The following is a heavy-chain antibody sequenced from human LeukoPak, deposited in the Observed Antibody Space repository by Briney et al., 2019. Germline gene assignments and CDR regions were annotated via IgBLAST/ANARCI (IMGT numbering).Heavy chain of an antibody. CDR2: IFYSGST. V-gene: IGHV4-59*01. CDR3: ARGYCSGGSCHSGRYYFDF. CDR1: GGSISSYY. J-gene: IGHJ2*01. Sequence: PSETLSLTCTVSGGSISSYYWTWIRQPPGKGLEWIGSIFYSGSTNYSPSLKSRVAISVETSKNQFSLKLNSVTTADTAVYYCARGYCSGGSCHSGRYYFDFWGRGTLVTVSS. D-gene: IGHD2-15*01.